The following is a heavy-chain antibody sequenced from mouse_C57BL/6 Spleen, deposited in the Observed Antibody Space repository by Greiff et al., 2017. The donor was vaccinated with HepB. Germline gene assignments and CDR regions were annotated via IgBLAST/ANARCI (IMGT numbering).Heavy chain of an antibody. V-gene: IGHV2-2*01. CDR3: ARNSDYVGYFDY. Sequence: VQGVESGPGLVQPSQSLSITCTASGFSLTSYGVHWVRQSPGKGLEWLGVIWSGGSTDYNAAFISRLSISKDNSKGQVFFKMNSLQADDTAIYYCARNSDYVGYFDYWGQGTTLTVSS. CDR1: GFSLTSYG. CDR2: IWSGGST. D-gene: IGHD2-4*01. J-gene: IGHJ2*01.